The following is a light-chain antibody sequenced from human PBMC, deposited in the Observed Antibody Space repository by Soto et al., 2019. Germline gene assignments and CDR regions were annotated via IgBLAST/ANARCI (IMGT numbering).Light chain of an antibody. CDR3: QQYYSTPPYT. CDR2: WAS. Sequence: DIVMTQSPDSLAVSLGETATINCKSSQSILYSSNNKNSLSWYQQKPGQPPNLLIYWASTRESGVPDRFSGRGSVSDFTLSITSLQAEDGVLYVCQQYYSTPPYTFGQGTKLESK. J-gene: IGKJ2*01. CDR1: QSILYSSNNKNS. V-gene: IGKV4-1*01.